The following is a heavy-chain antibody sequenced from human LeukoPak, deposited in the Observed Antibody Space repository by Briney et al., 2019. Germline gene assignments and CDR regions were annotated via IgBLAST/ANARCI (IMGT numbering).Heavy chain of an antibody. D-gene: IGHD6-13*01. CDR1: GFTFSSYA. CDR3: AKDSGHSSSWYY. J-gene: IGHJ4*02. V-gene: IGHV3-23*01. Sequence: GGPLRLSCAASGFTFSSYAMNWVRQAPGKGLEWVSGISGSDDSTYYADSVKGRFTISRDIPRNTLYLQMNSLRAEDTAVYYCAKDSGHSSSWYYWGQGTLVTVSS. CDR2: ISGSDDST.